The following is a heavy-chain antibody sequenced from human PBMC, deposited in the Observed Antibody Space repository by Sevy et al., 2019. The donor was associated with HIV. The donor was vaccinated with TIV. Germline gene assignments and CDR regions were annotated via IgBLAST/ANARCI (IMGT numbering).Heavy chain of an antibody. CDR3: ARVQNAVAVAGMDF. V-gene: IGHV3-23*01. Sequence: GGSLRLSCAASGFTFTTYAMTWVRQAPGKGLQWVSAISGSGGSTYYADSVEGRFTISRDNSKSTLFLQMNSLRAEDTAVYYCARVQNAVAVAGMDFWGQGTTVTVSS. CDR1: GFTFTTYA. D-gene: IGHD6-19*01. J-gene: IGHJ6*02. CDR2: ISGSGGST.